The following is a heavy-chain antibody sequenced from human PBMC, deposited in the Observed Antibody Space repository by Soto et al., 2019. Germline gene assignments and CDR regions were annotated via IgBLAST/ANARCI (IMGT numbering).Heavy chain of an antibody. CDR3: ARQGYNWNYDQLTSGMAV. J-gene: IGHJ6*02. D-gene: IGHD1-7*01. V-gene: IGHV5-51*01. CDR1: GYSFTSYW. CDR2: IYPGDSDT. Sequence: PGEALKISCKGSGYSFTSYWIGWVRQMPGKGLEWMGIIYPGDSDTRYSPSFQGQVTISADKSISTAYLQWSSLKASGTAMYYCARQGYNWNYDQLTSGMAVSGQGTTVTVSS.